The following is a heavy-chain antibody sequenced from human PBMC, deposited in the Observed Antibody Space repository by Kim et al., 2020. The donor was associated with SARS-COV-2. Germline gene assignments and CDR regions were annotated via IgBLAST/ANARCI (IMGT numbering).Heavy chain of an antibody. D-gene: IGHD5-12*01. J-gene: IGHJ4*02. V-gene: IGHV6-1*01. Sequence: YAGSLKSRITISPDTSKNQFSLQMNSVTPEDTAVYYCARDIVATPPYFDYWGQGTLVTVSS. CDR3: ARDIVATPPYFDY.